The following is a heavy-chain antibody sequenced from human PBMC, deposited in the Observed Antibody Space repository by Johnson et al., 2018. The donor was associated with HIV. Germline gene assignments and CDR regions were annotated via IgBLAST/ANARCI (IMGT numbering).Heavy chain of an antibody. CDR2: IKRKTDGGTT. V-gene: IGHV3-15*01. J-gene: IGHJ3*02. CDR1: GFTFSRYW. Sequence: VQLVESGGGLVQPGGSLRLSCVASGFTFSRYWMSWVRQTPGKGLEWVGRIKRKTDGGTTDYAAPVKGRFTISRDDSKNTLYLQMNSLKTEDTAVYYCTTLVYTARRRAFDIWGQGRVVTVSS. D-gene: IGHD5/OR15-5a*01. CDR3: TTLVYTARRRAFDI.